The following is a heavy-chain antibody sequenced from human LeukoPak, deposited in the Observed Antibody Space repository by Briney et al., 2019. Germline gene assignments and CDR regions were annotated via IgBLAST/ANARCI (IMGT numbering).Heavy chain of an antibody. CDR2: IYYSGST. J-gene: IGHJ3*02. D-gene: IGHD6-19*01. V-gene: IGHV4-39*01. CDR1: GGSISSSGYY. Sequence: SETLSLTCTVSGGSISSSGYYWGWIRQPPGKGLEWIGSIYYSGSTYYNPSLKSRVTFSVDTSKNQFSLKLSSVTAAGTAVYYCARLLSSDWYKGAFDIWGQGTMVTVSS. CDR3: ARLLSSDWYKGAFDI.